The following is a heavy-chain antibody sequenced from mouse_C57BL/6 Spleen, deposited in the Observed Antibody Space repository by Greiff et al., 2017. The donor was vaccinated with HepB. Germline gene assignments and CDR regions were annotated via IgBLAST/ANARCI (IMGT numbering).Heavy chain of an antibody. Sequence: QVQLQQSGPELVKPGASVKISCKASGYAFSSSWMNWVKQRPGKGLEWIGRIYPGDGDTNYNGKFKGKATLTADKSSSTAYMQLSSLTSEDSAVYFCARANYGSSYVFDYWGQGTTLTVSS. CDR3: ARANYGSSYVFDY. CDR1: GYAFSSSW. D-gene: IGHD1-1*01. J-gene: IGHJ2*01. CDR2: IYPGDGDT. V-gene: IGHV1-82*01.